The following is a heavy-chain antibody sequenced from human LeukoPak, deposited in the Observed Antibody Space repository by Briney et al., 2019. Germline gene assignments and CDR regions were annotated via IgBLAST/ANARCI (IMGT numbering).Heavy chain of an antibody. CDR3: ARGSGPPPRGTWGVAYYYGMDV. V-gene: IGHV4-34*01. D-gene: IGHD1-1*01. CDR1: GGSFSGYY. Sequence: SETLSLTCAVYGGSFSGYYWSWIRQPPGKGLEWIGEINHSGSTNYNPSLKSRVTISVDTSKNQFSLKLSSVTAADTAVYYCARGSGPPPRGTWGVAYYYGMDVWGQGTTVTVSS. CDR2: INHSGST. J-gene: IGHJ6*02.